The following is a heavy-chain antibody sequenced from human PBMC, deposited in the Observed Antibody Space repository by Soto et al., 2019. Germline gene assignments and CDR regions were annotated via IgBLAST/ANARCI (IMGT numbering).Heavy chain of an antibody. CDR2: ISPYNGNT. Sequence: QVQLVQSGAEVKKLGASVKVSCKASGFTFTDYSITWVRQAPGQGLEWVGWISPYNGNTNYAQNVQGRVTMTTDTSTSTVYMELRSLRSDDTAVYYCARESLDFHDTSAYYYWGQGTLVTVSS. CDR1: GFTFTDYS. D-gene: IGHD3-22*01. V-gene: IGHV1-18*04. CDR3: ARESLDFHDTSAYYY. J-gene: IGHJ4*02.